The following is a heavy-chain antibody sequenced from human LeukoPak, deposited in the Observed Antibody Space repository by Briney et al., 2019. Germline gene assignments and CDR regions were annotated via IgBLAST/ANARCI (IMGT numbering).Heavy chain of an antibody. CDR1: GGSISSYY. CDR2: IYYSGST. D-gene: IGHD5-18*01. J-gene: IGHJ2*01. CDR3: ARRDTDPDWYFDL. Sequence: SETLSLTCTVSGGSISSYYWSWIRQPPGKGLEWIGYIYYSGSTNYNPSLKSRVTISVDTSKNQFSLKLSSVTAADTAVYYCARRDTDPDWYFDLWGRGTLVTISS. V-gene: IGHV4-59*08.